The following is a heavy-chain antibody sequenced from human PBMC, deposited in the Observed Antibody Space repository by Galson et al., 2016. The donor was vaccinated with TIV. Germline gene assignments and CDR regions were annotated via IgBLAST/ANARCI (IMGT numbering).Heavy chain of an antibody. D-gene: IGHD2-21*01. J-gene: IGHJ5*02. CDR2: ISDSGRR. CDR3: ARVYYSIVMGHGFDP. CDR1: CDSIINYY. Sequence: ETLSLTCTVSCDSIINYYLSWIRPPPGKGLEWIGYISDSGRRNENPSLKSRVTISVDTSKKQISLKLKTATVADTALYYCARVYYSIVMGHGFDPWGQGTLVTVSS. V-gene: IGHV4-59*01.